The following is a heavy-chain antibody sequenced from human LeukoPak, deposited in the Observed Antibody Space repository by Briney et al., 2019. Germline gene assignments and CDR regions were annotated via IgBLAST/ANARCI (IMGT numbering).Heavy chain of an antibody. Sequence: SVKVSCKASGGTFSSYAISWVRQAPGQGLEWMGGIIPIFGTANYAQKFQGRVTITADESTSTAYMELSSLRSEDTAVYYCARGGTFFGVVILAPYYYGMDVWGQGTTVTVSS. CDR1: GGTFSSYA. D-gene: IGHD3-3*01. CDR2: IIPIFGTA. CDR3: ARGGTFFGVVILAPYYYGMDV. V-gene: IGHV1-69*13. J-gene: IGHJ6*02.